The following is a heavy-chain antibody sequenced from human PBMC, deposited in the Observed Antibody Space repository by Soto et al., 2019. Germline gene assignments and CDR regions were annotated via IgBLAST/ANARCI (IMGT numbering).Heavy chain of an antibody. CDR2: IFYSGST. Sequence: SETLSLTCTVSGGSIYSSSYYWGWIRQPPGKGLEWIGSIFYSGSTYHNPSLKSRATISVDTSKNQFSLKLSSVTAADTAVYYCARSPGKCSGGSCYLGAFDIWGQGTMVT. D-gene: IGHD2-15*01. CDR1: GGSIYSSSYY. J-gene: IGHJ3*02. CDR3: ARSPGKCSGGSCYLGAFDI. V-gene: IGHV4-39*07.